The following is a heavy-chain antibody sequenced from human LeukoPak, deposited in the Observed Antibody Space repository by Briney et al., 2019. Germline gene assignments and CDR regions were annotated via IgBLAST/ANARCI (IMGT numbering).Heavy chain of an antibody. CDR2: ISAYNGNT. CDR1: GYTFTSYG. Sequence: ASVTVSCKASGYTFTSYGISWVRQAPGQGLEWMGWISAYNGNTNYAQKLQGRVTMTTDTSTSTAYMELRSLRSDDTAVYYCARVHYDILTGYYSYYYYYYMDVWGKGTTVTVSS. D-gene: IGHD3-9*01. V-gene: IGHV1-18*01. J-gene: IGHJ6*03. CDR3: ARVHYDILTGYYSYYYYYYMDV.